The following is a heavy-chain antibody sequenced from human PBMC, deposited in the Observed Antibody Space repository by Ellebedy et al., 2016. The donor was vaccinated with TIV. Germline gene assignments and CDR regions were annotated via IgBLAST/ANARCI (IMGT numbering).Heavy chain of an antibody. D-gene: IGHD4-17*01. CDR1: GFTFRAYA. CDR3: TRDNGDYGMDV. CDR2: IRSKANSGPT. Sequence: GESLKISCTASGFTFRAYAVSWVRQAPGKGLEWVGFIRSKANSGPTEYAASVRGRFSISRDDSESIAYLQMNSLKSEDTAVYYCTRDNGDYGMDVWGQGTTVIVSS. J-gene: IGHJ6*02. V-gene: IGHV3-49*04.